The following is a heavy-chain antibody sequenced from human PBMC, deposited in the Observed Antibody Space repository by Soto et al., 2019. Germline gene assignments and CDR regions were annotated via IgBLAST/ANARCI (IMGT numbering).Heavy chain of an antibody. CDR3: ARDGSIAARPGYFDY. Sequence: GASVKVSCKASGYTFTSYAMHWVRQAPGQRLEWMGWINADNGNTKYSQKFQGRVTITRDTSASTAYMELSSLRSEDTAVYYCARDGSIAARPGYFDYWGQGTLVTVSS. CDR2: INADNGNT. CDR1: GYTFTSYA. V-gene: IGHV1-3*01. J-gene: IGHJ4*02. D-gene: IGHD6-6*01.